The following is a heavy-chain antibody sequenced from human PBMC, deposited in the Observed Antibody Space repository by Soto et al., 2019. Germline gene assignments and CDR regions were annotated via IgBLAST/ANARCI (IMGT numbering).Heavy chain of an antibody. V-gene: IGHV1-2*02. J-gene: IGHJ4*02. CDR3: ARVSGGPIVVVTAIDY. CDR1: GYTFTGYY. Sequence: ASVKVSCKASGYTFTGYYMHWVRQAPGQGLEWMGWINPNSGGTNYAQKFQGRVTMTRDTSISTAYMELSRLRSDDTAVYYCARVSGGPIVVVTAIDYWGQGTLVTVSS. D-gene: IGHD2-21*02. CDR2: INPNSGGT.